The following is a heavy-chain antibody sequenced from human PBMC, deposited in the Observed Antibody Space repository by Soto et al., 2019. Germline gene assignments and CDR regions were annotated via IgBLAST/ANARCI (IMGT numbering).Heavy chain of an antibody. J-gene: IGHJ6*02. Sequence: GGSLRLSCAASVFTFSRYSMNWVRQAPGKGLEWVSSISSSSSYIYYADSVKGRFTISRDNAKNSLYLQMNSLRAEDTAVYYCARELGYCSSTSCYTGYYYGMDVWGQGTTVTVSS. D-gene: IGHD2-2*02. CDR2: ISSSSSYI. V-gene: IGHV3-21*01. CDR1: VFTFSRYS. CDR3: ARELGYCSSTSCYTGYYYGMDV.